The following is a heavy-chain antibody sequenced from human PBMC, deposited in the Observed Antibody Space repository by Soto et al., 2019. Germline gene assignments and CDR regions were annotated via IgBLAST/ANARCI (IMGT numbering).Heavy chain of an antibody. J-gene: IGHJ4*02. V-gene: IGHV1-69*13. CDR1: GGTFSSYA. D-gene: IGHD6-13*01. Sequence: SVKVSCKASGGTFSSYAISWVRQAPGQGLEWMGGIIPIFGTANYAQKFQGRVTITADESTSTAYMELSSLRSEDTAVYYCARVWAAAGPRIGVDSSAYQLQFWGQGTLVTVSS. CDR3: ARVWAAAGPRIGVDSSAYQLQF. CDR2: IIPIFGTA.